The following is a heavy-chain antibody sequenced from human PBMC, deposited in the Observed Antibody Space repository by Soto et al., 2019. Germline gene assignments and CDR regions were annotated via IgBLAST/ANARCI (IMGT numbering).Heavy chain of an antibody. J-gene: IGHJ6*02. Sequence: SETLSLTCTVSGDSGGFISSSSYHWGWIRQPPGKGLDWIGNIYYSGSTNYNPSLKSRVTISVDTSKNQFSLKLSSVTAADTAVYYCASQGAQYSSGWYRGYYGMDVWGQGTTVTVSS. D-gene: IGHD6-19*01. CDR1: GDSGGFISSSSYH. V-gene: IGHV4-39*07. CDR3: ASQGAQYSSGWYRGYYGMDV. CDR2: IYYSGST.